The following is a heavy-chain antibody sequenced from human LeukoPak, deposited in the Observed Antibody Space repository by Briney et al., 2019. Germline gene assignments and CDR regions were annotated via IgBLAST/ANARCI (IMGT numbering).Heavy chain of an antibody. D-gene: IGHD1-7*01. Sequence: ASVKVSCKASGYTFTGYYMHWVRQAPGQGPEWMGWINPNSGGTNYAQKFQGRVTMTRNTSISTAYMELSSLRSEDTAVYYCARADRYNWNYEFRDNWFDPWGQGTLVTVSS. CDR1: GYTFTGYY. CDR3: ARADRYNWNYEFRDNWFDP. J-gene: IGHJ5*02. V-gene: IGHV1-2*02. CDR2: INPNSGGT.